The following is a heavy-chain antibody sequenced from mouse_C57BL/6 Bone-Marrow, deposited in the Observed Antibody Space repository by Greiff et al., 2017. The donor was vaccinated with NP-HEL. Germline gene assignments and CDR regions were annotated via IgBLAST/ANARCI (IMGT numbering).Heavy chain of an antibody. CDR2: IDPSDSET. Sequence: VQLQQPGAELVRPGSSVKLSCKASGYTFTSYWMHWVKQRPIQGLEWIGNIDPSDSETHYNQKFKDKATLTVDKSSSTAYMQLSSLTSEDSAVYYCARCYDGYPFAYWGQGTLVTVSA. J-gene: IGHJ3*01. V-gene: IGHV1-52*01. CDR3: ARCYDGYPFAY. CDR1: GYTFTSYW. D-gene: IGHD2-3*01.